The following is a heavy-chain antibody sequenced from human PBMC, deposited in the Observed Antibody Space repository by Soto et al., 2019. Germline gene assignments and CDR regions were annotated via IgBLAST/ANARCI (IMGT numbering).Heavy chain of an antibody. Sequence: GGSLRLSCAASGFTFSGYSMNWVRQAPGKGLEWVSSISSTSTYIYYADSVKGRFTISRDNAENSLYLQMNGLRAEDTAVYYCASGYCSGASCSYYYYYYMDVWGKGTAVTVSS. V-gene: IGHV3-21*01. CDR2: ISSTSTYI. CDR1: GFTFSGYS. J-gene: IGHJ6*03. D-gene: IGHD2-15*01. CDR3: ASGYCSGASCSYYYYYYMDV.